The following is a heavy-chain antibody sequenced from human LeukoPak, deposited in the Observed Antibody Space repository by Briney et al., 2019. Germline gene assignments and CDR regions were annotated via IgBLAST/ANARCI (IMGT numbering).Heavy chain of an antibody. CDR3: AADPDSSGWYGGGDY. CDR1: GFTFTSST. Sequence: SVKVSCKASGFTFTSSTMQWVRQARGQRLEWIGWIVVGSGNTNYAQKFQERVTITRDMSTSTAYMELSSLRSEDTDVYYCAADPDSSGWYGGGDYWGQGTLVTVSS. D-gene: IGHD6-19*01. V-gene: IGHV1-58*02. CDR2: IVVGSGNT. J-gene: IGHJ4*02.